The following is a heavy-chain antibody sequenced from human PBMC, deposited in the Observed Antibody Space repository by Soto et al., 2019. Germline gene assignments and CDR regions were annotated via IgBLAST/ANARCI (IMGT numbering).Heavy chain of an antibody. V-gene: IGHV3-23*01. CDR3: AKAQVRLESLLDFDS. CDR2: ISGSGGST. J-gene: IGHJ4*02. D-gene: IGHD3-3*01. CDR1: GFTFSSYA. Sequence: GSLRLSCAASGFTFSSYAMSWVRQAPGKGLEWVSAISGSGGSTYYADSVKGRFTISRDNSKNTPYLQMNSLRAEDTAVYYCAKAQVRLESLLDFDSWGQGILVTV.